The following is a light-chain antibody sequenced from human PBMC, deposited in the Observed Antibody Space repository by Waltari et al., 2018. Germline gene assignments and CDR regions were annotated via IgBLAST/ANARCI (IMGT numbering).Light chain of an antibody. J-gene: IGKJ5*01. Sequence: TQVTQSPSSLSASVGDRVTITCRASQVILGYLAWYQQRPGKAPKFLIYATSTLRSGVPSRFSGSGSGTDFTLTISDLQPEDFATYYCQQLKSYPITFGQGTRLEIK. CDR2: ATS. CDR3: QQLKSYPIT. V-gene: IGKV1-9*01. CDR1: QVILGY.